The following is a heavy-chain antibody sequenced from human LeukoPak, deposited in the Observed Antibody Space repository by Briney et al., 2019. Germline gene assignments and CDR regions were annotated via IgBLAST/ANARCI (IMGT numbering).Heavy chain of an antibody. Sequence: PGGSLRLSCAASGFIFSNYNMNWVRQAPGKGLEWVSSISSSSSYIYYADSVKGRFTISRDNSKNTLYLQMNSLRAEDTAVYYCAREAYYDILTGYYYYYGMDVWGQGTTVTVSS. V-gene: IGHV3-21*04. CDR1: GFIFSNYN. J-gene: IGHJ6*02. D-gene: IGHD3-9*01. CDR3: AREAYYDILTGYYYYYGMDV. CDR2: ISSSSSYI.